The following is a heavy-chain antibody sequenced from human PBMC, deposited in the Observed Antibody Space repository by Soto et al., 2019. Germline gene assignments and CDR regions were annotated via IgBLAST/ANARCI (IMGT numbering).Heavy chain of an antibody. V-gene: IGHV3-11*01. D-gene: IGHD2-2*02. CDR3: ARDDCSSTSCYTAGNYYYYGMDV. CDR1: GFTFSDYY. CDR2: ISSSGSTI. Sequence: GGSLRLSCAASGFTFSDYYMSWIRQAPGKGLEWVSYISSSGSTIYYADSVKGRFTISRDNAKNSLYLQMNSLRAEDTAVYYCARDDCSSTSCYTAGNYYYYGMDVWGQGTTVTVSS. J-gene: IGHJ6*02.